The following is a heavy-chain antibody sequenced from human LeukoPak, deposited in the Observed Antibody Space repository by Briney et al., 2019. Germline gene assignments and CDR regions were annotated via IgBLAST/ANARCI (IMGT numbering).Heavy chain of an antibody. CDR1: GVSISSSNSY. CDR2: IYYSGNT. J-gene: IGHJ3*02. CDR3: ARGSSGYYLMAFAFDI. Sequence: SETLSLTCTVSGVSISSSNSYWGWIRQPPGKGLEWIGSIYYSGNTYYNASLKSQVSISIDTSKNQFSLRLTSVTAADTAVYYCARGSSGYYLMAFAFDIWGQGTMVTVSS. D-gene: IGHD3-22*01. V-gene: IGHV4-39*07.